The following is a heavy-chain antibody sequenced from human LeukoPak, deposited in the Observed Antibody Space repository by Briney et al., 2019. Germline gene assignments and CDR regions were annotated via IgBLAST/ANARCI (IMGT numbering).Heavy chain of an antibody. D-gene: IGHD3-22*01. CDR3: ARRCYESSGYSLIAH. V-gene: IGHV3-74*01. J-gene: IGHJ4*02. CDR1: GFDFSKYW. CDR2: INDDGSDT. Sequence: PGGSLRLSCAASGFDFSKYWMHWVRQAPGKGLVWVARINDDGSDTSYADSVKGRFTISRDNAKNTLFLQLNSLTAEDTAVYYCARRCYESSGYSLIAHWGQGTLATVPS.